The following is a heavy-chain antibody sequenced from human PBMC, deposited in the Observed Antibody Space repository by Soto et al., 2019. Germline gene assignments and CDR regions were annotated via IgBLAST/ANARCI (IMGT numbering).Heavy chain of an antibody. CDR2: IYYTGTT. CDR3: ARGGHCYSTAAAVVGGFDL. Sequence: SATLSLTCTLSGVSISSSYWSWRRQSPGTGMEWIGYIYYTGTTNYNPSHTRRVTISLDTAKNHFSMNVNSLTMADTAVYFGARGGHCYSTAAAVVGGFDLWGQGTLVTVSS. J-gene: IGHJ4*02. V-gene: IGHV4-59*01. D-gene: IGHD2-2*02. CDR1: GVSISSSY.